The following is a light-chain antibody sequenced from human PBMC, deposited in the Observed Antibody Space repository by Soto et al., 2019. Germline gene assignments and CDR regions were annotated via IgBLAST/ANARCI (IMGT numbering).Light chain of an antibody. V-gene: IGKV3-15*01. CDR1: QSVSSN. CDR2: GAS. J-gene: IGKJ1*01. CDR3: HQYNNWLWT. Sequence: EIVMTQSQATLSVSPGERATLSCRASQSVSSNLAGYQQKPGQAPRLLIYGASTRATGIPARFSGSGSGTEFTLTISSMQSEDFAVYYCHQYNNWLWTFGQGTKVEIK.